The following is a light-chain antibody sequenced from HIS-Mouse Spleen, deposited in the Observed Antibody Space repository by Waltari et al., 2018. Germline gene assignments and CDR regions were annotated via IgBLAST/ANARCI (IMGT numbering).Light chain of an antibody. Sequence: DSQMTQSPSSLSASVGDRVTITCQASQDISNYLNWYQQKPGKAPKLLIDDASNLETGVPSRFSGSGSETDFTFTIRSLQPEDIATYYCQQYDNLPFGGGTKVEIK. V-gene: IGKV1-33*01. CDR3: QQYDNLP. J-gene: IGKJ4*01. CDR1: QDISNY. CDR2: DAS.